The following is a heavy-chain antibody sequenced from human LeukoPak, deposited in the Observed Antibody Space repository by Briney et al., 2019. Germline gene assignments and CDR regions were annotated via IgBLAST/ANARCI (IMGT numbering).Heavy chain of an antibody. J-gene: IGHJ4*02. Sequence: ASVKVSCKASGYTFIGYYVHWVRQAPGQGLEWMGRIDPKNGGTSYAQKFQGMVPMTRDTSITTAYMDLSSLRSDDTAVYYCVRDSMVSADYWGQGTLVTVSS. D-gene: IGHD3-10*01. CDR2: IDPKNGGT. CDR3: VRDSMVSADY. V-gene: IGHV1-2*06. CDR1: GYTFIGYY.